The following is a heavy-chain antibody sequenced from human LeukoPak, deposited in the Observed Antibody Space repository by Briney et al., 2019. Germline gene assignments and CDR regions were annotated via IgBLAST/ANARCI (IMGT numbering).Heavy chain of an antibody. CDR1: GLSVADTY. V-gene: IGHV3-53*01. CDR3: ARSLGGNPDY. Sequence: PGGSLRLSCAVSGLSVADTYMAWVRQAPGKGLEWVSVIYSGSNTYYADSVKGRFTISRDNSENTVYLQMNSLRAEDTAVYYCARSLGGNPDYWGQGTLVTVSS. D-gene: IGHD4-23*01. CDR2: IYSGSNT. J-gene: IGHJ4*02.